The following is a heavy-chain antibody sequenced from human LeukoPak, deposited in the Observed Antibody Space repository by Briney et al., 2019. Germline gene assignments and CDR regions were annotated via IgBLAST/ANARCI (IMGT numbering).Heavy chain of an antibody. CDR1: GFTFSSYG. V-gene: IGHV3-33*01. Sequence: GGSLRLSCAASGFTFSSYGMHWVRQAPGKGLEWVAVIWYDGSNKYYADSVKGRFTISRDNSKNTLYLQMNSLRAEDTAVYYCARAKLGPIDAFDIWGQGTMVTVSS. CDR3: ARAKLGPIDAFDI. J-gene: IGHJ3*02. CDR2: IWYDGSNK. D-gene: IGHD7-27*01.